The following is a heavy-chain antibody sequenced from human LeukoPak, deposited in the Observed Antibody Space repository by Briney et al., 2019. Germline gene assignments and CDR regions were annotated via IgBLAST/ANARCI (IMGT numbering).Heavy chain of an antibody. CDR2: ICTSRST. CDR1: GGSISSYY. J-gene: IGHJ6*02. D-gene: IGHD3-10*01. CDR3: ARCSGSGSYYQDV. Sequence: SETLSLTCTVSGGSISSYYLSWIRQPAGKGLEWIACICTSRSTNYNPSLKSRVTMSVGTSKIQFSLKLSSVTAADTAVYYCARCSGSGSYYQDVWGQGTTVTVSS. V-gene: IGHV4-4*07.